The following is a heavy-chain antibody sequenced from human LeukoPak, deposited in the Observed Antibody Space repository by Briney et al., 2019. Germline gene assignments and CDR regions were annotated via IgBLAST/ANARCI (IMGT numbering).Heavy chain of an antibody. D-gene: IGHD3-3*01. J-gene: IGHJ4*02. CDR2: IYYSGST. CDR1: GGSISSGGYY. V-gene: IGHV4-31*03. CDR3: ARVGTYYDFWSGYYSGRGYFDY. Sequence: SETLSLTCTVSGGSISSGGYYWSWIRQHPGKGLEWIGYIYYSGSTYYNPSLKSRVTISVDTSKNQFSLKLSSVTAADMAVYYCARVGTYYDFWSGYYSGRGYFDYWGQGTLVTVSS.